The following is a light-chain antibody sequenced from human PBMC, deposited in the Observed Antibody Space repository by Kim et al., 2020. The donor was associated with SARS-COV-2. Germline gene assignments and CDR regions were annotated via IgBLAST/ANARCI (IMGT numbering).Light chain of an antibody. CDR3: SSYTSSSTWV. Sequence: QSALTQPASVSGSPGQSITISCTGTSSDVGGYNYVSWYQQHPGKAPKLMIYDVTKRPSGVSNRFSGSKSGNTASLTISGLQAEDEADYYCSSYTSSSTWVFGGGTKDRP. J-gene: IGLJ3*02. V-gene: IGLV2-14*01. CDR2: DVT. CDR1: SSDVGGYNY.